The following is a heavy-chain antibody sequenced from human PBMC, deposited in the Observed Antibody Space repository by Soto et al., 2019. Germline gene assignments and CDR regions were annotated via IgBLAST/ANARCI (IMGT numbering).Heavy chain of an antibody. J-gene: IGHJ5*02. D-gene: IGHD5-12*01. CDR2: IYYSGRT. CDR3: ARGRGYSGQRRGWFDP. CDR1: GGSISTYY. V-gene: IGHV4-59*01. Sequence: QLQLQESGPGLVKPSETLSLTCTVSGGSISTYYWNWIRQPPGKGLEWIGDIYYSGRTNYNPSLKSRVAISVDMSKNQFSLNLSSVTPADTPVYYCARGRGYSGQRRGWFDPWGQGTLVTVSS.